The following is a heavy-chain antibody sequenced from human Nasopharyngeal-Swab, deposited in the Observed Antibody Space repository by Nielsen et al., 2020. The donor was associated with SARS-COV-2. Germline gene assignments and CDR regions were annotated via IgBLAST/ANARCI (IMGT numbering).Heavy chain of an antibody. V-gene: IGHV1-8*01. Sequence: ASVKVSCKASGYTFTSYDINWVRQATGQGLEWVGWMNPNSGNTGYAQKFQGRVTMTRNTSISTAYMELSSLRSEDTAVYYCARWVRYFDWLFQSDYYYYGMDVWGQGTTVTVSS. D-gene: IGHD3-9*01. J-gene: IGHJ6*02. CDR1: GYTFTSYD. CDR3: ARWVRYFDWLFQSDYYYYGMDV. CDR2: MNPNSGNT.